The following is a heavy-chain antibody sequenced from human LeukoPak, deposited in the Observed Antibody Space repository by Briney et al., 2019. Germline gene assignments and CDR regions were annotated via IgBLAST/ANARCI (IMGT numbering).Heavy chain of an antibody. CDR1: GGSFNAYY. D-gene: IGHD5-24*01. Sequence: SETLSLTCAVYGGSFNAYYWSWVRQSPGKGLEWIGEINQSGSINYNPSLESRVTMSVDTSRNQLSLNLKYVTAADTAVYYCAANPHRDGPLNQWGQGSLVTVSS. J-gene: IGHJ4*02. CDR2: INQSGSI. CDR3: AANPHRDGPLNQ. V-gene: IGHV4-34*01.